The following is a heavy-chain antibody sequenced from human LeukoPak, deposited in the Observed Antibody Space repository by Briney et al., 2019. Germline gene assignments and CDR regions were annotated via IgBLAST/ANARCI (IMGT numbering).Heavy chain of an antibody. J-gene: IGHJ5*02. Sequence: GGSLRLSCAASGFTFSSYSMNWVRQAPGNGLEWVSSISSSSSYIYYADSVKGRFTISRDNAKNSLYLQMNSLRAEDTAVYYCAREMDAAAGTSWFDPWGQGALVTVSS. D-gene: IGHD6-13*01. CDR1: GFTFSSYS. V-gene: IGHV3-21*01. CDR3: AREMDAAAGTSWFDP. CDR2: ISSSSSYI.